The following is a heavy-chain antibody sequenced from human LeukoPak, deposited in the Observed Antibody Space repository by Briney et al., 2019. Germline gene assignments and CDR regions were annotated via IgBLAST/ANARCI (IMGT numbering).Heavy chain of an antibody. CDR2: IIPIFGTA. CDR3: ATVRYGDYAGNAFDI. D-gene: IGHD4-17*01. J-gene: IGHJ3*02. V-gene: IGHV1-69*06. Sequence: SVKVSCKAFGYTFTGYWMHWVRQAPGQGLEWMGGIIPIFGTAIYAQKFQGRVTTTEDTSTDTAYMELSSLRSEDTAVYYCATVRYGDYAGNAFDIWGQGTMVTVSS. CDR1: GYTFTGYW.